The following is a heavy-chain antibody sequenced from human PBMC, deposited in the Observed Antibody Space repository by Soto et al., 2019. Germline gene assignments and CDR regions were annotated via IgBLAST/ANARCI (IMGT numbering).Heavy chain of an antibody. J-gene: IGHJ4*02. CDR1: GFSFSSYG. D-gene: IGHD6-13*01. CDR2: ISYDGSNK. Sequence: QVQLVESGGGVVQPGRSLRLSCAASGFSFSSYGMHWVRQAPGKGLEWVAVISYDGSNKYYADSVKGRFTISRDNSKNTLYLQMNSLRAEDTAVYYCAKDLRFIAAAVNAAADYWGQGTLVTVS. CDR3: AKDLRFIAAAVNAAADY. V-gene: IGHV3-30*18.